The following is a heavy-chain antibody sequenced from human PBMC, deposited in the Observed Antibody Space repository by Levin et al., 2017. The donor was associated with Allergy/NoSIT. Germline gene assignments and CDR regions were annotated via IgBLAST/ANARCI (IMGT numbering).Heavy chain of an antibody. D-gene: IGHD5-18*01. CDR3: AREDTAGIDY. J-gene: IGHJ4*02. Sequence: PSETLSLTCAVYGGSFSGYYWSWIRQPPGKGLEWIGEINHSGSTNYNPSLKSRVTISVDTSKNQFSPKLSSVTAADTAVYYCAREDTAGIDYWGQGTLVTVSS. CDR1: GGSFSGYY. CDR2: INHSGST. V-gene: IGHV4-34*01.